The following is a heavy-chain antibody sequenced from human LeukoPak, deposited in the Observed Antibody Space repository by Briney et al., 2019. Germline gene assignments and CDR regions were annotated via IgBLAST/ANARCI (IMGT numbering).Heavy chain of an antibody. CDR3: AKLAAAGTAHYYFDY. V-gene: IGHV1-46*01. CDR2: INPSGGST. CDR1: GYTFTSYH. Sequence: ASVKVPCKASGYTFTSYHMHWVRQAPGQGLEIMGIINPSGGSTTYAQKFQGRVTMTRDTSTSTVYMELSSLRSEDTAVYYCAKLAAAGTAHYYFDYWGQGTLVTVSS. D-gene: IGHD6-13*01. J-gene: IGHJ4*02.